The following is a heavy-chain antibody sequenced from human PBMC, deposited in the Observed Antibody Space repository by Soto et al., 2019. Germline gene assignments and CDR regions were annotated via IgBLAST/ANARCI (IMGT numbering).Heavy chain of an antibody. Sequence: SETLSLTCAVYGGCFSGYYWSWIRQPPGKGLEWIGEINHSGSTNYNPSLKSRVTISVDTSKNQFSLKLSSVTAADTAVYYCARHPIRYYDVLTGQIVYPEFNWVDPWGHGILVTVS. V-gene: IGHV4-34*01. CDR2: INHSGST. CDR1: GGCFSGYY. D-gene: IGHD3-9*01. J-gene: IGHJ5*02. CDR3: ARHPIRYYDVLTGQIVYPEFNWVDP.